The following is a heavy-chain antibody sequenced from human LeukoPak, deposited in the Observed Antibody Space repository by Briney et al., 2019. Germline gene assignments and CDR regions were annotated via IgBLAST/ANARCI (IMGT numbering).Heavy chain of an antibody. CDR1: GGSISSSSYY. CDR3: ASTGLGYCSSTSCYFTY. J-gene: IGHJ4*02. CDR2: IYYSGST. V-gene: IGHV4-39*01. Sequence: SETLSLTCTVSGGSISSSSYYLGWIRQPPGKGLEWIGSIYYSGSTYYNPSLKSRVTISVDTSKNQFSLKLSSVTAADTAVYYCASTGLGYCSSTSCYFTYWGQGTLVTVSS. D-gene: IGHD2-2*01.